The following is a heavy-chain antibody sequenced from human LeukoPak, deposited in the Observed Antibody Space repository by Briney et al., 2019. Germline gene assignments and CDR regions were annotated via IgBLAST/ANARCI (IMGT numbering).Heavy chain of an antibody. J-gene: IGHJ5*02. CDR3: ASAGYYGSGSYYGENRFDP. D-gene: IGHD3-10*01. Sequence: SVKVSCKASGGTFSSYAISWVRPAPGQGLGWMGGIIPIFGTANYAQKFQGRVTITTDESTSTAYMELSSLRSEDTAVYYCASAGYYGSGSYYGENRFDPWGQGTLVTVSS. CDR1: GGTFSSYA. V-gene: IGHV1-69*05. CDR2: IIPIFGTA.